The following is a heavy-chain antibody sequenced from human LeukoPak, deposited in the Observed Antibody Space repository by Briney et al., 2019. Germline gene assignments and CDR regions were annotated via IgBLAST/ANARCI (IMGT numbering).Heavy chain of an antibody. CDR3: ARASDTAMVTIDY. CDR2: IYTSGST. Sequence: SETLSLTCTVSGGSISSGSYYWSWIRQPAGKGLEWIGRIYTSGSTNYNPSLKSRVTISVDTSKNQFSLKLSSVTAADTAVYYCARASDTAMVTIDYWGQGTLVTVSS. D-gene: IGHD5-18*01. CDR1: GGSISSGSYY. V-gene: IGHV4-61*02. J-gene: IGHJ4*02.